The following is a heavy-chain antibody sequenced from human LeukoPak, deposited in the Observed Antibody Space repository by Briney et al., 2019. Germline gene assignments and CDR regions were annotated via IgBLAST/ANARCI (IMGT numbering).Heavy chain of an antibody. D-gene: IGHD3-10*01. CDR2: ISWNSDNI. CDR3: VKDGGSCGSGSNSFGH. Sequence: PGGSLRLSCAASGFTFDDSAMHWVRQNPGKGLEWVSGISWNSDNIAYVDSVKGRFTISRDNAKNSLYLQMDSLRPEDTALYYCVKDGGSCGSGSNSFGHWGQGTLVIVS. V-gene: IGHV3-9*01. J-gene: IGHJ4*02. CDR1: GFTFDDSA.